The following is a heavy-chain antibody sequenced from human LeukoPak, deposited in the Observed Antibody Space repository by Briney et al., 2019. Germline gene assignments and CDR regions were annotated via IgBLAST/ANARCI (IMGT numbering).Heavy chain of an antibody. D-gene: IGHD2-15*01. J-gene: IGHJ4*02. V-gene: IGHV3-23*01. CDR1: GFTFSSYA. Sequence: GGSLRLSCAASGFTFSSYAMSWVRQAPGKGLEWVSAISGSGGSTYYADSVKGRFTISKDNSKNTLYLQMNSLRAEDTAVYYCAKPHDPRSGGSCYDYWGQGTLVTVSS. CDR3: AKPHDPRSGGSCYDY. CDR2: ISGSGGST.